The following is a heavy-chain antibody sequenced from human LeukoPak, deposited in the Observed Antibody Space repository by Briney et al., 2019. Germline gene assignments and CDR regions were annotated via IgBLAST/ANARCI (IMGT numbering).Heavy chain of an antibody. D-gene: IGHD6-19*01. J-gene: IGHJ4*02. CDR1: GFTFSSYA. Sequence: GGSLRLSCAASGFTFSSYAMSWVRQAPGKGLEWVSAISGSGGSTYYADSVKGRFTISRDNSKNTLYLQMSSLRAEDTAVYYCAKDRDVAGDPYFDYWGQGTLVTVSS. CDR3: AKDRDVAGDPYFDY. CDR2: ISGSGGST. V-gene: IGHV3-23*01.